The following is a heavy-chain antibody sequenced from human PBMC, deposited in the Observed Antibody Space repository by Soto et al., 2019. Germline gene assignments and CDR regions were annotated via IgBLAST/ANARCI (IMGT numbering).Heavy chain of an antibody. CDR1: GFTFTSSA. CDR3: AALATTAYYFDY. Sequence: VASVKVSCKASGFTFTSSAVQWVRQARGQRLEWIGWIVVGSGNTNYAQKFQERVTITRDMSTSTAYMELSSLRSEDTAVYYCAALATTAYYFDYWGQGTLVTVSS. J-gene: IGHJ4*02. V-gene: IGHV1-58*01. D-gene: IGHD4-17*01. CDR2: IVVGSGNT.